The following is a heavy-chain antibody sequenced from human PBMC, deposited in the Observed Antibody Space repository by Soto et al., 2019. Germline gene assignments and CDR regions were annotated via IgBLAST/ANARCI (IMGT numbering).Heavy chain of an antibody. V-gene: IGHV1-18*01. J-gene: IGHJ6*02. CDR1: GYNFTNYG. Sequence: ASVKVSCKASGYNFTNYGFSWVRQAPGQGLEWMGWISAYNGNTNYAQKLQGRVTMTTDTSTSTLYMELSSLRSEDTAIYSCAGVGGGIAVRRGGVDVRGQRITVTVSS. D-gene: IGHD6-6*01. CDR3: AGVGGGIAVRRGGVDV. CDR2: ISAYNGNT.